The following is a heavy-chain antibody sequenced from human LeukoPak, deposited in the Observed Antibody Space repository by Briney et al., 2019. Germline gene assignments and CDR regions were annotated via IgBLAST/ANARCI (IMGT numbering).Heavy chain of an antibody. Sequence: ASVKVSCKASGYTFTGYYMHWVRQAPGQGLEWMGWINPNSGGTNYAQKFQGRVTMTTDTSTNTAYMELRSLRSDDTAVYYCARGRGTVTGGDYYYYMDAWGKGTTVTVSS. CDR1: GYTFTGYY. D-gene: IGHD4-17*01. V-gene: IGHV1-2*02. CDR3: ARGRGTVTGGDYYYYMDA. J-gene: IGHJ6*03. CDR2: INPNSGGT.